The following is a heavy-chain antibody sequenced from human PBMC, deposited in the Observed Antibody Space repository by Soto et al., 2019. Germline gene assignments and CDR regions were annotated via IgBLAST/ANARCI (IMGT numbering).Heavy chain of an antibody. V-gene: IGHV1-46*01. CDR3: ARAPHGYYYDSSGYDY. Sequence: ASVKVSCKASGYTFTSYDMHWVRQAPGQGLEWMGIINPSGGSTSYAQKFQGRVTMTRDTFTSTVYMELSSLRSEDTAVFYCARAPHGYYYDSSGYDYWGQGTLVTVSS. J-gene: IGHJ4*02. CDR1: GYTFTSYD. CDR2: INPSGGST. D-gene: IGHD3-22*01.